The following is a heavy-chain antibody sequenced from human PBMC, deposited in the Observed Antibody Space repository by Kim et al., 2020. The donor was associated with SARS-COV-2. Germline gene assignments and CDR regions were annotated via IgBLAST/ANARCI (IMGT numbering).Heavy chain of an antibody. Sequence: GGSLRLSCAASGFTFSSYSMNWVRQAPGKGLEWVSSISSSSSYIYYADSVKGRFTISRDNAKNSLYLQMNSLRAEDTAVYYCAREARGSSGYYSRYYGMDVWGQGTTVTVSS. CDR1: GFTFSSYS. V-gene: IGHV3-21*01. CDR3: AREARGSSGYYSRYYGMDV. CDR2: ISSSSSYI. J-gene: IGHJ6*02. D-gene: IGHD3-22*01.